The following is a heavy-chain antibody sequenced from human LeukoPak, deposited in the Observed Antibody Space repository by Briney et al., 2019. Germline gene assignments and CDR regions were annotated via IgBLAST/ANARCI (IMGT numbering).Heavy chain of an antibody. V-gene: IGHV4-61*08. J-gene: IGHJ2*01. CDR3: ARHRSYYYGSGNLILGYFDL. Sequence: SQTLSLTCTVAGGSISRGGYYWSWIRQPPGKGLEWIGYIYYSGSTNYNPSLKSRVTISVDTSKNQFSLKLSSVTAADTAVYYCARHRSYYYGSGNLILGYFDLWGRGTLVTVSS. D-gene: IGHD3-10*01. CDR1: GGSISRGGYY. CDR2: IYYSGST.